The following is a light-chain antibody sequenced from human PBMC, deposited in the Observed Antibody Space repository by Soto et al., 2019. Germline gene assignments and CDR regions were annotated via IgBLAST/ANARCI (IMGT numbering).Light chain of an antibody. CDR1: SSDVGGYND. J-gene: IGLJ3*02. CDR3: RSYTSSSTLV. V-gene: IGLV2-14*01. CDR2: EVR. Sequence: QSVLTQPASVSGSPGQSITISCTGTSSDVGGYNDVSWYQQHPGKAPKLMIYEVRNRTSGVSKRFSGSKSGNTALLTIHGHQAEDEADNCCRSYTSSSTLVFGGGTKLTVL.